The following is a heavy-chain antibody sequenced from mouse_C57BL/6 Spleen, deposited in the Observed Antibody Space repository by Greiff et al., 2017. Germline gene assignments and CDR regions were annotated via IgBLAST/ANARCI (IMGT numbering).Heavy chain of an antibody. J-gene: IGHJ3*01. Sequence: VQLQQSVAELVRPGASVKLSCTASGFNIKNTYMHWVKQRPEQGLEWIGRIDPATGNTKYAPKFQGKATVTADTSSNTAYLQLSSLTAADTAIYYCAGDSSGAWFAYWGQGTLVTVSA. V-gene: IGHV14-3*01. CDR1: GFNIKNTY. CDR3: AGDSSGAWFAY. D-gene: IGHD3-2*02. CDR2: IDPATGNT.